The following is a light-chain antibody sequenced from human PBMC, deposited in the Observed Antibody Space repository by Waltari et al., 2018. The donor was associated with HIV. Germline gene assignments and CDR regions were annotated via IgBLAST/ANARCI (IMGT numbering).Light chain of an antibody. Sequence: DIQMTQSRFPLSASVGDRVTITCRASQDISVYLGWYQQKPGKAPKRLIYGASSLESGVPSRFSGSRSGTEFTLTISGLQPEDVATYYCLQQYTYPRTFGQGTKLDIK. CDR1: QDISVY. J-gene: IGKJ2*01. CDR2: GAS. CDR3: LQQYTYPRT. V-gene: IGKV1-17*01.